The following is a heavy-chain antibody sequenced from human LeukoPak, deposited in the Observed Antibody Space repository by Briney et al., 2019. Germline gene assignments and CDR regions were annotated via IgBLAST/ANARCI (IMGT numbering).Heavy chain of an antibody. CDR2: IYYSGST. CDR1: GGSLRSSNYY. J-gene: IGHJ4*02. Sequence: PSETLSLTCTVSGGSLRSSNYYWGWIRQPPGKGLEWIGSIYYSGSTYYNPSLKSRATISVDTSKNEFSLKLSSVTAADTAVYYCARRRRATPIQFDYWGQGTLVTVSS. CDR3: ARRRRATPIQFDY. D-gene: IGHD5-12*01. V-gene: IGHV4-39*01.